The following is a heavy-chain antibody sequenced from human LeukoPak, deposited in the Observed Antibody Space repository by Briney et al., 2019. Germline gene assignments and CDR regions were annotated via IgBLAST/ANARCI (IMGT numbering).Heavy chain of an antibody. CDR3: AKDRSNLWSPYYFDY. Sequence: ASVKVSCKASGYTFTSYGISWVRQAPGQGLEWMGWISAYNGNTNYAQKLQGRVTMTTDTSTSTAYMELRSLRSDDTAVYYCAKDRSNLWSPYYFDYWGQGTLVTVSS. V-gene: IGHV1-18*01. J-gene: IGHJ4*02. D-gene: IGHD3-10*01. CDR1: GYTFTSYG. CDR2: ISAYNGNT.